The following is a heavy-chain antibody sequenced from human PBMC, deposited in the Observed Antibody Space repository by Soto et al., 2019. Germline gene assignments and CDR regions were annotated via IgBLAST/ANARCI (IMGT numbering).Heavy chain of an antibody. CDR3: ARTAVTTYYYYYYMDV. CDR1: GGSISSYY. Sequence: SETLSLTCTVSGGSISSYYWSWIRQPPGKGLEWIGYIYYSGSTNYNPSLKSRVTISVDTSKNQFSLKLSSVTAADTAVYYCARTAVTTYYYYYYMDVWGKGTTVTVSS. J-gene: IGHJ6*03. V-gene: IGHV4-59*08. D-gene: IGHD4-4*01. CDR2: IYYSGST.